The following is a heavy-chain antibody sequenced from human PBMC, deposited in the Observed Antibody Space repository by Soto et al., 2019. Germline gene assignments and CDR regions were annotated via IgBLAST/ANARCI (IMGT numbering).Heavy chain of an antibody. CDR1: GGTFSSYA. CDR2: IIPIFGTA. CDR3: AGEGGYGSGNNYYYYGMDV. Sequence: QVQLVQSGAEVKKPGSSVKVSCKASGGTFSSYAISWVRQAPGQGLEWMGGIIPIFGTANYAQKFQGRVTITADESTSXDXSELSSLGSEDTAVYYCAGEGGYGSGNNYYYYGMDVWGQGTTVTVSS. D-gene: IGHD3-10*01. J-gene: IGHJ6*02. V-gene: IGHV1-69*12.